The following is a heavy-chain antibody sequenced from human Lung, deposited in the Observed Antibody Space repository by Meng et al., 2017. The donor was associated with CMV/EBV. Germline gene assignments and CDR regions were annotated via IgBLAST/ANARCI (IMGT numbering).Heavy chain of an antibody. V-gene: IGHV6-1*01. D-gene: IGHD3-22*01. CDR3: ARVFGDITGYVFDY. J-gene: IGHJ4*02. CDR1: GDSVSSNSAT. Sequence: SXTXSLXCAISGDSVSSNSATWNWIRQSPSRGLEWLGRTYYKSKWNHDYAVSVKSRISFNPDTSKNQFSLQLSSVTPEDTAVYYCARVFGDITGYVFDYXGQGTLVTVSS. CDR2: TYYKSKWNH.